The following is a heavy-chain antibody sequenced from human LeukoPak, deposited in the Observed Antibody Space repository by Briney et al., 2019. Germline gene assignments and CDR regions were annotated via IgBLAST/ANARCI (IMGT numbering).Heavy chain of an antibody. CDR2: INYSGGT. CDR3: ARLWSTDCSGGTCPHQPNY. D-gene: IGHD2-15*01. J-gene: IGHJ4*02. CDR1: GASITNSAYH. Sequence: SETLSLTCTVSGASITNSAYHWGWIRQPPGKGLEWIGSINYSGGTPYNPSLKSRVTISADKSKNQSSLKLRSVTAADTAVYYCARLWSTDCSGGTCPHQPNYWGQGILVTVSS. V-gene: IGHV4-39*01.